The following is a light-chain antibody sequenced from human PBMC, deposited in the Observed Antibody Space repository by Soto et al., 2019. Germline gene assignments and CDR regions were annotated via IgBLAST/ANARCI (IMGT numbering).Light chain of an antibody. V-gene: IGKV1-5*03. CDR3: LSYDSYSYT. Sequence: DIQITQSPSTLSASVGDRVTITCRASQKIDISLAWYQQKPGKAPNLLIYKASILESGVPSRFRVSGSGTEFTLTLSSLQPDDFATYFCLSYDSYSYTFGQGTNLQIK. CDR2: KAS. J-gene: IGKJ2*01. CDR1: QKIDIS.